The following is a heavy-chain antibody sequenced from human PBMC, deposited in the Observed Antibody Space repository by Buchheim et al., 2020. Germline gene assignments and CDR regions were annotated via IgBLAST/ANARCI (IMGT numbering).Heavy chain of an antibody. CDR1: GFTFSSYG. CDR2: ISYDGSNK. CDR3: AKEEGSSSSCYYGMDV. J-gene: IGHJ6*02. D-gene: IGHD6-6*01. V-gene: IGHV3-30*18. Sequence: QVQLVESGGGVVQPGRSLRLSCAASGFTFSSYGMHWVRQAPGKGLEWVAVISYDGSNKYYADSVKGRFTISRDNSKNTLYLQMNSLRAEDTAVYYCAKEEGSSSSCYYGMDVWGQGTT.